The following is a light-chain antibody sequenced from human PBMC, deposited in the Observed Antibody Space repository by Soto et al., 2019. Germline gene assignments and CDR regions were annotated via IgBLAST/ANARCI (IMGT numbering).Light chain of an antibody. CDR1: QSVLYSSNNKNY. V-gene: IGKV4-1*01. J-gene: IGKJ2*01. Sequence: DIVMTQSPDSLAVSLGERATINCKSSQSVLYSSNNKNYLAWYQQRPGQPPKLLIYWASTRESGVPYRFSGSGSGTDFTLTITSMQAEDEAVCYCQQYESTPPTFGQGTKLEI. CDR2: WAS. CDR3: QQYESTPPT.